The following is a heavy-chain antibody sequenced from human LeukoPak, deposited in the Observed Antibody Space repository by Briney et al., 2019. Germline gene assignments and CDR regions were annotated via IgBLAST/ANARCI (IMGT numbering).Heavy chain of an antibody. CDR1: GFTFSSYS. CDR2: ISSSSSYI. V-gene: IGHV3-21*01. CDR3: ARVITGGILTGYSYFDY. Sequence: PGGSLRLSCAASGFTFSSYSMNWVRQAPGKGLEWVSSISSSSSYIYYEDSVKGRFTISRDNAKNSLYLQMNSLRAEDTAVYYCARVITGGILTGYSYFDYWGQGTLVTVSS. D-gene: IGHD3-9*01. J-gene: IGHJ4*02.